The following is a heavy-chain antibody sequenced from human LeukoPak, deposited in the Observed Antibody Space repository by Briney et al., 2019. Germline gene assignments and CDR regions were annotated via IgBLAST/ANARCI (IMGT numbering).Heavy chain of an antibody. D-gene: IGHD3-16*01. J-gene: IGHJ5*02. V-gene: IGHV3-23*01. CDR1: GFTFSSFT. CDR3: EKEGGA. CDR2: IGGRGTST. Sequence: PGGSLRLPCAVSGFTFSSFTMTWVRQAPGKGLEWVAAIGGRGTSTYYADSLEGRFTIARDNSKDMVYLQMNSLKVEDTAIYYCEKEGGAWGQGTQVTVSS.